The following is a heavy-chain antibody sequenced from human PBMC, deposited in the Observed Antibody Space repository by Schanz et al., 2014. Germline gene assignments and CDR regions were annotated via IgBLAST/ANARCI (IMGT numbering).Heavy chain of an antibody. V-gene: IGHV4-61*02. CDR1: GGSIRSGTYY. CDR2: VFPNGIT. Sequence: QVQLQESGPGLVKPSQTLSLTCTVSGGSIRSGTYYWSWIRQPAGKALEWVGRVFPNGITNYNPSLKSRGPISLDASKTQFSLPLTSLTAADTAVYYCARDTTWRLDLWGRGTLVTVSS. J-gene: IGHJ2*01. CDR3: ARDTTWRLDL. D-gene: IGHD1-1*01.